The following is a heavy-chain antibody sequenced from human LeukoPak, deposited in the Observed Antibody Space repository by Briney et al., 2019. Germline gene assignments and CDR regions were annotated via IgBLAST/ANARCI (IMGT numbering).Heavy chain of an antibody. D-gene: IGHD3-22*01. J-gene: IGHJ6*03. Sequence: SETLSLTCTVSSGPMHSYYWSWIRQTAGKGLEWIGRSYIGLTTDYNPSLKSRVTMSIDTSKNQLSLKLSAVTAADTAVYYCARLRFYDSTGYSPGHYMDLWGKGSTVVVSS. CDR2: SYIGLTT. V-gene: IGHV4-4*07. CDR3: ARLRFYDSTGYSPGHYMDL. CDR1: SGPMHSYY.